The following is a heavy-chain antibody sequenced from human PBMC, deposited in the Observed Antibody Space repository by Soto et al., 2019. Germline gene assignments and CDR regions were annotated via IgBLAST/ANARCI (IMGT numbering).Heavy chain of an antibody. D-gene: IGHD6-19*01. CDR2: ITWNSGST. CDR3: ARDGGVAVAVDAFDL. V-gene: IGHV3-20*04. J-gene: IGHJ3*01. Sequence: EVELVESGGGVVRPGGSLRLSCAASGFRFDDFGMSWVRQAPGKGLEWVSGITWNSGSTGYADSVKGRFRISRDNAKNSLYLQMDSLRAEDTAFYYCARDGGVAVAVDAFDLWGQGTMLTVSS. CDR1: GFRFDDFG.